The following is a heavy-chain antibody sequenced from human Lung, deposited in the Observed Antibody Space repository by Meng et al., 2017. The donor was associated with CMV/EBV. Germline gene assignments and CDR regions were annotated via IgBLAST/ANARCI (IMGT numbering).Heavy chain of an antibody. V-gene: IGHV4-34*01. CDR3: ARAAEKRARGLLRKPRFYYYGMDV. CDR1: GGSFSGYS. CDR2: INHSGSA. J-gene: IGHJ6*02. D-gene: IGHD1-14*01. Sequence: SETLSLXCAVYGGSFSGYSWNWIRQPPGKGLEWIGEINHSGSATYNPSLRSRVTISVDTSKNQFSLKVSSVTAADTAVYYCARAAEKRARGLLRKPRFYYYGMDVWXQGTTVTVSS.